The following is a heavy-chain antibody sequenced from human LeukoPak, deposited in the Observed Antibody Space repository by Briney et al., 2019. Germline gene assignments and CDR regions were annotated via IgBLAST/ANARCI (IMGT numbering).Heavy chain of an antibody. V-gene: IGHV1-69*04. D-gene: IGHD3-16*01. CDR1: GGTFSSYA. J-gene: IGHJ3*01. CDR3: AGEEYRVMITFGGVTS. CDR2: IIPILGIA. Sequence: SVKVSCRASGGTFSSYAISWVRQAPGQGLEWMGRIIPILGIANYAQKFQGRVTITADKSTSTAYMELSSLRSEDTAVYYCAGEEYRVMITFGGVTSWGQGTMVTVSS.